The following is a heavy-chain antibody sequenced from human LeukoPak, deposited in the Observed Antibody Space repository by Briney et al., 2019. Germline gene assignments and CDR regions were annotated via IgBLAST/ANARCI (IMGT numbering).Heavy chain of an antibody. V-gene: IGHV1-46*01. Sequence: ASVKVSCKASGYTFTSYYMHWVRQAPGQGLEWMGIINPSGGSTSYAQKFQGRVTMTRDTSTSTVYMELSSLRSEDTAVYYCARQLYYYDSSGYYAYYYMDVWGKGTTVTISS. J-gene: IGHJ6*03. CDR1: GYTFTSYY. D-gene: IGHD3-22*01. CDR3: ARQLYYYDSSGYYAYYYMDV. CDR2: INPSGGST.